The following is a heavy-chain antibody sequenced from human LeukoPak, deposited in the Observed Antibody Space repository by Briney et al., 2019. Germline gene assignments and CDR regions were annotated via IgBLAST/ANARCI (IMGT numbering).Heavy chain of an antibody. Sequence: KPSETLSLTCTVSGGSISSSIYYWGWIRQPPGKGLEWIGSIYYSGSTNYNPSLKSRVTISVDTSKNQFSLKLSSVTAADTAVYYCARGRPAALDYWGQGTLVTVSS. CDR2: IYYSGST. CDR1: GGSISSSIYY. D-gene: IGHD6-13*01. CDR3: ARGRPAALDY. J-gene: IGHJ4*02. V-gene: IGHV4-39*07.